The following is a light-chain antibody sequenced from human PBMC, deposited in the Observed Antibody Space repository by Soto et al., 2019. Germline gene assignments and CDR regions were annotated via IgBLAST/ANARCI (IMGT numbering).Light chain of an antibody. CDR1: SSNIGSLYD. V-gene: IGLV1-40*01. Sequence: QSVLTQPPSVSGAPGQRVTISCTGSSSNIGSLYDVHWYQQLPGTAPKLLIYDNSNRPSGVPDRFSGSKSGTSASLAITGLQAEDEADSYCQSYDSSLSASVFGGGTKLTVL. CDR3: QSYDSSLSASV. J-gene: IGLJ2*01. CDR2: DNS.